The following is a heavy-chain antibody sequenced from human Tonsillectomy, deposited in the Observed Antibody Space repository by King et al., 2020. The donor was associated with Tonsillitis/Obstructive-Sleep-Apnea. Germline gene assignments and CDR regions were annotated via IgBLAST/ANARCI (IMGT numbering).Heavy chain of an antibody. CDR1: GFTFSSYW. CDR3: ARDPQDMVATFPYYHYYIDV. D-gene: IGHD5-12*01. J-gene: IGHJ6*03. CDR2: IKSDGSST. V-gene: IGHV3-74*03. Sequence: VQLVESGGGLVQPGGSLRLSCAASGFTFSSYWMHWVRQAPGKGLVWVSRIKSDGSSTTYADSVKGRFTISRDNAKNTVFLQMNSLRAEDTAVYYCARDPQDMVATFPYYHYYIDVWGKGTTVTVSS.